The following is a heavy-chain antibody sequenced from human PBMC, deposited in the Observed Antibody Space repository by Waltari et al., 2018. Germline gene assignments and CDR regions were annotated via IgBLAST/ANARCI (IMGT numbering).Heavy chain of an antibody. D-gene: IGHD2-21*02. V-gene: IGHV3-33*01. J-gene: IGHJ4*02. CDR3: ARENGGDCYFCT. CDR1: GFTFSSYG. CDR2: IWYDGSNK. Sequence: QVQLVESGGGVVQPGRSLRLSCAASGFTFSSYGMHWVRQAPGKGLEWVAVIWYDGSNKYYADSVKGRFTISRDNSKNTLYPQMNSLRAEDTAVYYCARENGGDCYFCTWGQGTLVTVSS.